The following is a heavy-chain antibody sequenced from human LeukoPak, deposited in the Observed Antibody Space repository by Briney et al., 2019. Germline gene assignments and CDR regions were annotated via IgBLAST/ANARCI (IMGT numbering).Heavy chain of an antibody. J-gene: IGHJ3*02. V-gene: IGHV3-30*18. D-gene: IGHD6-19*01. CDR1: GFTFSSYG. CDR2: ISYDGSNK. Sequence: GGSLRLSCAASGFTFSSYGMHWVRQAPGKGLEWVAVISYDGSNKYYADSVKGRFTISRDNSKNTLYLQMNSLRAEDTAVYYCAKLDVTERIAVAGFSAFDIWGQGTMVTVSS. CDR3: AKLDVTERIAVAGFSAFDI.